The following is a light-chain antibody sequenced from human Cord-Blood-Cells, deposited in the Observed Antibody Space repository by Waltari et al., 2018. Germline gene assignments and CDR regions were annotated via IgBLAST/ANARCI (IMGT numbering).Light chain of an antibody. CDR2: AAS. Sequence: DIQMTQSPSSLSASVGDRVTITCRASQSISSYLNWYQQKPGKAPKLLVDAASSLQSGVPSRFSGSGSGTDFTLTISSLQPEDFATYYCQQSYSSWPFGQGTKVEIK. V-gene: IGKV1-39*01. J-gene: IGKJ1*01. CDR1: QSISSY. CDR3: QQSYSSWP.